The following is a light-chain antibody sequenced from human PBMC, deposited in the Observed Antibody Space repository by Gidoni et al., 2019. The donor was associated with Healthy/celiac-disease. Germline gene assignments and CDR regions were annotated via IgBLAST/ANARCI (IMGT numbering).Light chain of an antibody. V-gene: IGKV3-20*01. J-gene: IGKJ2*01. CDR2: GAS. Sequence: PGTLSLSQGARATLSCRASQSVSSSYLAWYQQKPGQAPRLLIYGASSRATGIPDRFSGSGSGTDFTLTISSLEPEDFAVYYCQQYGSSLYTFGQGTKLEIK. CDR1: QSVSSSY. CDR3: QQYGSSLYT.